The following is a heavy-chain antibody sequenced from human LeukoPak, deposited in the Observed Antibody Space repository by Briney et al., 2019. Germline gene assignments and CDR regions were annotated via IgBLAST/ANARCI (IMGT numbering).Heavy chain of an antibody. CDR2: IYYSGST. CDR3: ARGGSYYYDSSGFGNPNAFDI. CDR1: GGSISSSSYY. D-gene: IGHD3-22*01. Sequence: SETLSLTCTVSGGSISSSSYYWGWIRQPPGKGLEWIGSIYYSGSTYYNPSLKSRVTISVDTSKNQFSLKLSSVTAADTAVYYCARGGSYYYDSSGFGNPNAFDIWGQGTMVTVSS. J-gene: IGHJ3*02. V-gene: IGHV4-39*07.